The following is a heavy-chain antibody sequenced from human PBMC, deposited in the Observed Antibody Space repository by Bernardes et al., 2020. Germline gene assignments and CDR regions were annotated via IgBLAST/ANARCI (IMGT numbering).Heavy chain of an antibody. CDR1: GFTFTNDW. Sequence: GGSLRLSCAASGFTFTNDWMHWVRQAPGKGLVWVSRINTDGSTTTYADSVKGRFTISRDNAKSTLSLQMSGLRAEDTAVYFCARGVHYALDGWGQGTTVTVSS. CDR2: INTDGSTT. V-gene: IGHV3-74*03. CDR3: ARGVHYALDG. J-gene: IGHJ6*02.